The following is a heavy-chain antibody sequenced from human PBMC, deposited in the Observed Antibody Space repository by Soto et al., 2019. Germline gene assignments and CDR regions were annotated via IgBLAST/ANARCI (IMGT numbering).Heavy chain of an antibody. J-gene: IGHJ4*02. CDR3: AKAAIPTADYFEY. V-gene: IGHV3-23*01. Sequence: GGSLRLSCAASGFTFTNYAISWVRQAPGKGLEWVSAISASTYSTYYADSVKGRFTISRDNSKNTVYLQMHSLTAEDTALYYCAKAAIPTADYFEYWGQGTLVTVSS. CDR2: ISASTYST. D-gene: IGHD2-2*02. CDR1: GFTFTNYA.